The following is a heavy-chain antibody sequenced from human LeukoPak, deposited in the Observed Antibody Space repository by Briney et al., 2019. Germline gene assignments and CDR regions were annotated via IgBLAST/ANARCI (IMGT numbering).Heavy chain of an antibody. CDR3: ARDSYYDNSGEGAFDI. CDR1: GGSISSSSYY. D-gene: IGHD3-22*01. J-gene: IGHJ3*02. CDR2: IYQSGST. V-gene: IGHV4-39*07. Sequence: PSETLSLTCTVSGGSISSSSYYWGWIRQPPGKGLEWIGYIYQSGSTSYNPSLQRRVTISIDRSKNQFSLKLNSVTAADTAVYYCARDSYYDNSGEGAFDIWGQGTMVTVSA.